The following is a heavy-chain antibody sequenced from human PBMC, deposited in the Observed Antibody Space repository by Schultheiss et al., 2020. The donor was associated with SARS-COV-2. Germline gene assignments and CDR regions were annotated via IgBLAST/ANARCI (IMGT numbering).Heavy chain of an antibody. J-gene: IGHJ4*02. D-gene: IGHD3-22*01. CDR2: MYYSGST. V-gene: IGHV4-61*08. CDR1: GGSISSGGYY. CDR3: ARAGLLHYYDSSGYYPFDY. Sequence: SQTLSLTCTVSGGSISSGGYYWSWIRQPPGKGLEWIGYMYYSGSTNYNPSLKSRVTISVDTSKNQFSLGLSSVTAADTAVYYCARAGLLHYYDSSGYYPFDYWGQGTLVTVSS.